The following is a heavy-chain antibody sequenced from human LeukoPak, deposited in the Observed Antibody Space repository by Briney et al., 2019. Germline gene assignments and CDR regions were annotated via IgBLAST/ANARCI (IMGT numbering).Heavy chain of an antibody. J-gene: IGHJ4*02. D-gene: IGHD6-19*01. CDR2: IYYSGST. Sequence: SETLSLTCTVSGGSISSYYWSWIRQTPGKGLEWIGYIYYSGSTNFNPSLKSRVTISVDTSKNQFSLKMSSVTAADTAVYYCARQWGRLGFDYWGQGTLVTVSS. CDR3: ARQWGRLGFDY. CDR1: GGSISSYY. V-gene: IGHV4-59*08.